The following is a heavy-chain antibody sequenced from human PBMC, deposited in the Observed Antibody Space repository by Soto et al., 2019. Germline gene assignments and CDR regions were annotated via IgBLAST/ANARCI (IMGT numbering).Heavy chain of an antibody. Sequence: SETLSLTCTVSGDSIRNSFWSWIRQLPGKGLEWIGYVFSSGTRYNPSLKSRVTISLDTSQNQFSLKLSSVTAADTAVYYCARYYGGYSDYWGQGTLVTVSS. D-gene: IGHD3-10*01. J-gene: IGHJ4*02. CDR3: ARYYGGYSDY. CDR1: GDSIRNSF. V-gene: IGHV4-4*08. CDR2: VFSSGT.